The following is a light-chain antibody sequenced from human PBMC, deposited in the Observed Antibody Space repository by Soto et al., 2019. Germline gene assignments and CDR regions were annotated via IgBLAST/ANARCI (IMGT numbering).Light chain of an antibody. Sequence: DIVLTQSPATLSVSPGERATLSCRASQGVSTSYLAWYQQKPGQAPRLLIYDASNRATGIPARFSGSGSGTDFTLTISSLEPEDFAVYYCQQRSNWPWTFGQGTKVEIK. J-gene: IGKJ1*01. CDR1: QGVSTSY. V-gene: IGKV3-11*01. CDR2: DAS. CDR3: QQRSNWPWT.